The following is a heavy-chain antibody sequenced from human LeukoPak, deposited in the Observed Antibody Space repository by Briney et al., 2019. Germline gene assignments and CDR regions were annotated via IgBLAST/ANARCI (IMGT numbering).Heavy chain of an antibody. J-gene: IGHJ4*02. CDR3: ARALLSREGYGCDY. CDR1: GRSISSYY. Sequence: SETLSLTYTVSGRSISSYYWSWIRQPPGKGLEWIGYIYYSGSTNYNPPLKSRVTISVDTSKNQFSLKLISVTAADTAVYYCARALLSREGYGCDYWGQGTLVTVSS. V-gene: IGHV4-59*01. CDR2: IYYSGST. D-gene: IGHD5-24*01.